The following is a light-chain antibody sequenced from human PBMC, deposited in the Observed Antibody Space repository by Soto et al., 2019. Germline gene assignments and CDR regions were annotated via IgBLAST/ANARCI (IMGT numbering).Light chain of an antibody. J-gene: IGKJ2*01. V-gene: IGKV3-20*01. CDR1: QSVSSNY. CDR3: QLYGSSPPRYT. Sequence: EIVLTQSPGTLYLSPGERATLSCRASQSVSSNYLAWYQQKRGQAPRLLIYAASARATGIPDRFSGNGSGTDFTLTISRLEPEDFAVYFCQLYGSSPPRYTFGQGTKLEIK. CDR2: AAS.